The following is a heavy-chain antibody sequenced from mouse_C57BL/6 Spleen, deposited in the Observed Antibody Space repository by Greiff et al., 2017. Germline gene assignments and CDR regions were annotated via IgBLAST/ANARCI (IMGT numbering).Heavy chain of an antibody. V-gene: IGHV1-15*01. J-gene: IGHJ2*01. CDR3: TRYYYGSSYGY. CDR2: IDPETGGT. Sequence: QVQLKQSGAELVRPGASVTLSCKASGYTFTDYEMHWVKQTPVHGLEWIGAIDPETGGTAYNQKFKGKAILTADKSSSTAYMELRSLTSEDSAVYYCTRYYYGSSYGYWGQGTTLTVSS. D-gene: IGHD1-1*01. CDR1: GYTFTDYE.